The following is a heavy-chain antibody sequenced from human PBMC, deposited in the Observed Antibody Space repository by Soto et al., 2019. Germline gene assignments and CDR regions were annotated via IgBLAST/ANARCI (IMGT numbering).Heavy chain of an antibody. CDR2: INTGNGYR. V-gene: IGHV1-3*04. D-gene: IGHD1-1*01. CDR3: ARSLPANWKGWLDP. Sequence: GASGKVSCKTSGYSFTTYGVHWVRQAPGKSLEWVGWINTGNGYRKYAPKLQGRVTITSDTSARTVYMDLSSLKASDTAMYFCARSLPANWKGWLDPWGQGTLVTVSS. CDR1: GYSFTTYG. J-gene: IGHJ5*01.